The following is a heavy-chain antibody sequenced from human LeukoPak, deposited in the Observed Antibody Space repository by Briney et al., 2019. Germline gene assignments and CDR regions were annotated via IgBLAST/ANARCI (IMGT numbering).Heavy chain of an antibody. V-gene: IGHV4-34*01. CDR2: INHSGST. D-gene: IGHD3-10*01. J-gene: IGHJ4*02. Sequence: SETLSLTCAVYGGSFSGYYWSWIRQPPGKGLEWIGEINHSGSTNYNPSPKSRVTISVDTSKNQFSLKLSSVTAADTAVYYCASGRFGETTKPYYFDYWGQGTLVTVSS. CDR1: GGSFSGYY. CDR3: ASGRFGETTKPYYFDY.